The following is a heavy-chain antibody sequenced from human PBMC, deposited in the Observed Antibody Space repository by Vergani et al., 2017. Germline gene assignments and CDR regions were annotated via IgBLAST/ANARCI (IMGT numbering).Heavy chain of an antibody. V-gene: IGHV1-2*02. CDR2: INPNRGGT. J-gene: IGHJ4*02. D-gene: IGHD4-11*01. CDR3: ARGPMTTVEPPLDY. Sequence: QVQLVQSGAEVTKPGASVKVSCKASGYTFTGYYIHWVRQAPGQGLEWMGWINPNRGGTNYAQKFQGRVTMTRDTSISTAYMERSRLRSDDTAVYYCARGPMTTVEPPLDYWGQGTLVTVSS. CDR1: GYTFTGYY.